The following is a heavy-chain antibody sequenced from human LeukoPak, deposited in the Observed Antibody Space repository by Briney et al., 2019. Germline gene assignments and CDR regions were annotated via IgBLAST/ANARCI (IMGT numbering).Heavy chain of an antibody. V-gene: IGHV3-48*03. D-gene: IGHD2-2*02. CDR2: ISRSGSTI. J-gene: IGHJ4*02. Sequence: PGGSLRLSCAASGFTFSSHEMNWVRQAPGKGLEWVSYISRSGSTIYYADSVKGRFTISRDNSKNTLYLQMNSLRAEDTAVYYCANLQHIVVVPAAISGDYWGQGTLVTVSS. CDR1: GFTFSSHE. CDR3: ANLQHIVVVPAAISGDY.